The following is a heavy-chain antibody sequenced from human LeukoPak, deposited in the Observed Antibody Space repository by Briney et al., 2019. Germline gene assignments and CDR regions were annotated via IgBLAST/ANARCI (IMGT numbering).Heavy chain of an antibody. J-gene: IGHJ5*02. CDR1: GGSFSGYY. CDR2: INHSGST. Sequence: SETLSLTCAVYGGSFSGYYWSWVRQPPGKGLEWIGEINHSGSTNYNPSLTSRDTISVDTSKNQFSLKLSSVTAADTAVYYCARTAYCSSTSCYGAWFDPWGQGTLVTVSS. CDR3: ARTAYCSSTSCYGAWFDP. V-gene: IGHV4-34*01. D-gene: IGHD2-2*01.